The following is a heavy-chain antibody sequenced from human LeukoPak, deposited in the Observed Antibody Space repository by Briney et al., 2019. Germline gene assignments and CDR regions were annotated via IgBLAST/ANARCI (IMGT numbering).Heavy chain of an antibody. CDR3: ARDRELLRGYYYYGMDV. Sequence: GASVKVSCKASGGTFSSYAISWVRQAPGQGLEWMGRIIPILGIANYAQKLQGRVTMTTDTSTSTAYMELRSLRSDDTAVYYCARDRELLRGYYYYGMDVWGQGTTVTVSS. J-gene: IGHJ6*02. CDR1: GGTFSSYA. CDR2: IIPILGIA. D-gene: IGHD1-26*01. V-gene: IGHV1-69*04.